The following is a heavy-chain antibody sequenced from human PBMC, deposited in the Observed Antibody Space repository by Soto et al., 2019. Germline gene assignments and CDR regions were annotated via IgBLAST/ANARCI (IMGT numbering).Heavy chain of an antibody. CDR3: ARHTPAISISDH. Sequence: QLQLQESGPGLVKPSETLSLTCTVSGGSISSSSYYWGWLRQPPGKGLEWIGSSYYSGSTYYNPSIKSRVTISGDTSKNQFSLKLSSVTAADTAVYYCARHTPAISISDHWGQGTLVTVSS. CDR2: SYYSGST. CDR1: GGSISSSSYY. J-gene: IGHJ4*02. V-gene: IGHV4-39*01. D-gene: IGHD2-15*01.